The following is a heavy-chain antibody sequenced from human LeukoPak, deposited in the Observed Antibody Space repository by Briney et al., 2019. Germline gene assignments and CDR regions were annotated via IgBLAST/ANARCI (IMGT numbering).Heavy chain of an antibody. V-gene: IGHV3-23*01. CDR1: GFTFSAYA. Sequence: GGSLRLSCAASGFTFSAYAMRWVRPAPGKGLEWVSTISDSGANTYYADSVRGRFTISRDNSKNTLYLQKNSLRADDTAIYYCAKSMTLQWRGFFDLWGRGTHVTVSS. D-gene: IGHD6-19*01. CDR3: AKSMTLQWRGFFDL. J-gene: IGHJ2*01. CDR2: ISDSGANT.